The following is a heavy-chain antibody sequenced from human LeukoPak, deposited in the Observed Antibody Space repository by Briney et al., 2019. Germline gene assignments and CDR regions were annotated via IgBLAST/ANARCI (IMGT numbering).Heavy chain of an antibody. V-gene: IGHV4-59*08. J-gene: IGHJ5*02. Sequence: SETLSLTCTVSGGSISSYYWSWIRQPPGKGLEWIGYIFYSGITNYNPSLKSRVTISVDTSKNQFSLKLTSVTAADTAVYYCARRDWGTRFDPWGQGTLVTVSS. D-gene: IGHD3-16*01. CDR1: GGSISSYY. CDR3: ARRDWGTRFDP. CDR2: IFYSGIT.